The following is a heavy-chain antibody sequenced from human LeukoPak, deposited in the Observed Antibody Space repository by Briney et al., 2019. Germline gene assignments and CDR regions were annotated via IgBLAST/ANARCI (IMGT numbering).Heavy chain of an antibody. J-gene: IGHJ4*02. CDR2: IYHGGST. CDR3: ARDRPYCSGGSCYPGSFDY. V-gene: IGHV4-34*01. CDR1: GGSFSGYY. D-gene: IGHD2-15*01. Sequence: SETLSLTCAVYGGSFSGYYWSWIRQPPGKELEWIGEIYHGGSTNYNPSLKSRVTISVDTSNNQFSLKLTSVTAADTAVYYCARDRPYCSGGSCYPGSFDYWGQGTLVTVSS.